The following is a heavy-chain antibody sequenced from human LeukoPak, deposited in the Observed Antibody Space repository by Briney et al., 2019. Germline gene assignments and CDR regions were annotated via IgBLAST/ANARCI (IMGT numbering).Heavy chain of an antibody. Sequence: SETLSLTCTVSGGSISSYYWSWIRQPPGKGLEWIGYIYYSGSTNYNPSLKSRVTISVGTSKNQFSLKLSSVTAADTAVYYCARDRPVDYDFWSGYYDYWGQGTLATVSS. J-gene: IGHJ4*02. D-gene: IGHD3-3*01. V-gene: IGHV4-59*01. CDR1: GGSISSYY. CDR2: IYYSGST. CDR3: ARDRPVDYDFWSGYYDY.